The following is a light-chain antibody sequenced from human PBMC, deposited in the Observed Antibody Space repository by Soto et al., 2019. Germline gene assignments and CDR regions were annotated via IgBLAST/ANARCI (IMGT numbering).Light chain of an antibody. CDR1: SSNIGNNA. CDR2: YDD. V-gene: IGLV1-36*01. CDR3: AVWDDSLKGVV. Sequence: QSVLTQPPSVSEAPRQRVTISCSGSSSNIGNNAVNWYQQLPGKAPKLLIYYDDLLPSGVSDRFYGSKSGTSASLAISGLQDEDEADYYCAVWDDSLKGVVFGGGTPLTVL. J-gene: IGLJ3*02.